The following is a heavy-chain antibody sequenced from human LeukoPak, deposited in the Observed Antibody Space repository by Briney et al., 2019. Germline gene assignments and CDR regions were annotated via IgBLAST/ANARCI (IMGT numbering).Heavy chain of an antibody. J-gene: IGHJ5*02. D-gene: IGHD6-13*01. CDR3: ARLDSSSWYYSPGYNWFDP. V-gene: IGHV4-38-2*01. CDR2: IYHSGST. CDR1: GFTFSSYE. Sequence: GSLRLSCAASGFTFSSYEMNWVRQAPGKGLEWIGSIYHSGSTYYNPSLKSRVTISVDTSKNQFSLKLSSVTAADTAVYYCARLDSSSWYYSPGYNWFDPWGQGTLVTVSS.